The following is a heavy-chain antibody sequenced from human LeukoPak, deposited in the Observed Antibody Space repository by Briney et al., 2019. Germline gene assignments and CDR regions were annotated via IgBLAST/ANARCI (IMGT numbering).Heavy chain of an antibody. CDR2: VYYSGSA. J-gene: IGHJ4*02. D-gene: IGHD1-26*01. CDR1: GGSISTYY. CDR3: ARESGAFSPFGF. V-gene: IGHV4-59*01. Sequence: SETLSLTCTVSGGSISTYYWNWIRQPPGRELEWIGFVYYSGSAKYNPSLKSRVTISVDTSKNQFSLRVSSVTAADTAVYYCARESGAFSPFGFWGQGTLVTVSS.